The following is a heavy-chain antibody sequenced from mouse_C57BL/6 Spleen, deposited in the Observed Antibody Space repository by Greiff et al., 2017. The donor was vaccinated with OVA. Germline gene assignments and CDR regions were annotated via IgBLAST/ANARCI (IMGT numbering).Heavy chain of an antibody. Sequence: VQLQQSGPGLVQPSQSLSIPCTVSGFSLTSYGVHWVRQSPGKGLEWLGVIWSGGSTDYNAAFISRLSISKDNSKSQVFFKMNSLQADDTAIYYCAPFYYGSSYRYFDVWGTGTTVTVSS. CDR2: IWSGGST. V-gene: IGHV2-2*01. CDR3: APFYYGSSYRYFDV. J-gene: IGHJ1*03. CDR1: GFSLTSYG. D-gene: IGHD1-1*01.